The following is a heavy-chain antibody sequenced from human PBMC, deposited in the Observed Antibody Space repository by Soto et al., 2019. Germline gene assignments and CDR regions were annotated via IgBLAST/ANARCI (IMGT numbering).Heavy chain of an antibody. CDR2: TYYRSKWYN. D-gene: IGHD2-15*01. V-gene: IGHV6-1*01. J-gene: IGHJ4*02. CDR3: ARGRWSTFGY. CDR1: GDSVSSNNIA. Sequence: SDTLSLTCAVSGDSVSSNNIAWNWLRQSPWRGLEWLGRTYYRSKWYNEYAVSVRSRITINLDTSKNQFSLQLNSVTPEDTAVYYCARGRWSTFGYWGQGAQVTVSS.